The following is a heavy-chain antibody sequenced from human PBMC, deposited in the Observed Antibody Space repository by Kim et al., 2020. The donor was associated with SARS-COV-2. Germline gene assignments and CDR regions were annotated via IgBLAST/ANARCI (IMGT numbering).Heavy chain of an antibody. Sequence: SETLSLTCTVSGGSISSGGYYWSWIRQHPGKGLEWIGYIYYSGSTYYNPSLKSRVTMSVDTSKNQFPLKLSSVTAADTAVYYCARARITMIVVVKQFDYWGQGTLVTVSA. V-gene: IGHV4-31*03. J-gene: IGHJ4*02. CDR1: GGSISSGGYY. CDR3: ARARITMIVVVKQFDY. CDR2: IYYSGST. D-gene: IGHD3-22*01.